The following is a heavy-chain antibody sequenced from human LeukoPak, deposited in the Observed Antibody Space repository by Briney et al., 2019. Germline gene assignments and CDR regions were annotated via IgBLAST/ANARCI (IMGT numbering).Heavy chain of an antibody. CDR3: AIGTTGLDY. J-gene: IGHJ4*02. CDR2: ISSDGSAK. CDR1: GFTFTTYG. Sequence: GGSLRLSCAASGFTFTTYGMHWVRQAPGKGLEWVATISSDGSAKYYADSVQGRFTISRDNSKNTLYLQMNSLRAEDTAVYYCAIGTTGLDYWGQGTLVTVSS. V-gene: IGHV3-30*03. D-gene: IGHD1-1*01.